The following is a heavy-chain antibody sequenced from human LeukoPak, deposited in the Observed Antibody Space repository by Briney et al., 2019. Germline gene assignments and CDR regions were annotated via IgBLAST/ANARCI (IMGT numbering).Heavy chain of an antibody. Sequence: SETPSLTCTVPGGSISRYYWSWIRPPPGKGLGWIGYPYYSGITNYNPSLKSRVTISVNTSKNQFSLKLSSVTAADTAVYYCARGSYDSSGYYYSPAYYFDYWGQGTLVTVSS. CDR2: PYYSGIT. D-gene: IGHD3-22*01. J-gene: IGHJ4*02. CDR3: ARGSYDSSGYYYSPAYYFDY. V-gene: IGHV4-59*01. CDR1: GGSISRYY.